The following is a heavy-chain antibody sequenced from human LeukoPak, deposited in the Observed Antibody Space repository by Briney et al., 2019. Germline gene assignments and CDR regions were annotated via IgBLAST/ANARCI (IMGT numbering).Heavy chain of an antibody. Sequence: GASVKVSCKASGYTFTGYYMHWVRQAPGQGLEWMGWINPNSGNTGYAQKFQGRVTITRNTSISTAYMELSSLRSEDTAVYYCASSNYYDSSGYGFHDAFDIWGQGTMVTVSS. CDR3: ASSNYYDSSGYGFHDAFDI. J-gene: IGHJ3*02. CDR2: INPNSGNT. CDR1: GYTFTGYY. V-gene: IGHV1-8*03. D-gene: IGHD3-22*01.